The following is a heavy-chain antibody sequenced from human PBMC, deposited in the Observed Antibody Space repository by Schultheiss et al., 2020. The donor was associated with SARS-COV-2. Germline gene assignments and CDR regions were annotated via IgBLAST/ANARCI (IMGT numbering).Heavy chain of an antibody. D-gene: IGHD2-2*02. V-gene: IGHV4-39*07. CDR1: GGSISSSSYY. CDR3: ARDRYCSSTSCYTRGYNWFDP. Sequence: SQTLSLTCTVSGGSISSSSYYWGWIRQPPGKGLEWIGSIYYSGSTYYNPSLKSRVTISVDTSKNQFSLKLSSVTGADTAVYYCARDRYCSSTSCYTRGYNWFDPLGQGTLVTGSS. J-gene: IGHJ5*02. CDR2: IYYSGST.